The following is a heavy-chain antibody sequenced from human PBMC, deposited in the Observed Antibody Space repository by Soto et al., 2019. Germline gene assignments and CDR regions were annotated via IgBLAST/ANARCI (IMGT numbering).Heavy chain of an antibody. D-gene: IGHD4-17*01. V-gene: IGHV4-4*02. CDR3: ARDRSVTPYNWFDP. J-gene: IGHJ5*02. Sequence: SETLSLTCAVSGGSISSSNWWSWVRQPPGKGLEWIGEIYHSGSTNYNPSLKSRVTISVDKSKNQFSLKLSSVTAADTAVYYCARDRSVTPYNWFDPWGQGTLVTVSS. CDR2: IYHSGST. CDR1: GGSISSSNW.